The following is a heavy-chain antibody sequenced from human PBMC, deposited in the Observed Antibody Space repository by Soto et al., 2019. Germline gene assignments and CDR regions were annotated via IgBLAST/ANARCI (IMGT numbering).Heavy chain of an antibody. CDR2: IGGSGRTT. CDR1: AFTFNNYA. J-gene: IGHJ3*01. V-gene: IGHV3-23*01. CDR3: TRDQPHDYFYDSSGYWRGAFEV. D-gene: IGHD3-22*01. Sequence: EVQLLESGGGLVQPGGSLSLSCAASAFTFNNYAMSWVRQAPGKGLEWVSGIGGSGRTTYYADSVKGRFTISRDNSNNTLFLQMNSLRAEYTAVYYCTRDQPHDYFYDSSGYWRGAFEVWGRGTSVTVSS.